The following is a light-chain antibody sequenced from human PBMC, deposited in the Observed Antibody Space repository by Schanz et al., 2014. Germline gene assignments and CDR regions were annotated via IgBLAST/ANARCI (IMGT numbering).Light chain of an antibody. CDR2: DDI. CDR3: SSYATSDTVTL. J-gene: IGLJ3*02. V-gene: IGLV2-14*02. CDR1: STDGGSYDL. Sequence: QSVLTQPASVSGSPGQSITISCTGASTDGGSYDLVSWYQQYPGKAPKVIIYDDIKRPSGVSNRFSGSKSGNTASLTISGLQAEDEADYYCSSYATSDTVTLFGGGTKLTVL.